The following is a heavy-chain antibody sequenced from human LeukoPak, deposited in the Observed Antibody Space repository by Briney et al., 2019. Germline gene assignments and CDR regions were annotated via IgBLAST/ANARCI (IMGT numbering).Heavy chain of an antibody. J-gene: IGHJ4*02. Sequence: GGSLRLSCAASGFTFSNAWMSWVRQAPGKGLEWVAVIWYDGSNKYYADSVKGRFTISRDNSKNTLYLQMNSLRAEDTAVYYCAKGDDDYYDSSGYPGYWGQGTLVTVSS. V-gene: IGHV3-33*06. CDR3: AKGDDDYYDSSGYPGY. D-gene: IGHD3-22*01. CDR1: GFTFSNAW. CDR2: IWYDGSNK.